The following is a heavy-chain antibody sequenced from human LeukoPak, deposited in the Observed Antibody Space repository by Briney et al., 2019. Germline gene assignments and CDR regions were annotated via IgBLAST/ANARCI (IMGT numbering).Heavy chain of an antibody. CDR3: AKGRGSTSTSCYNY. J-gene: IGHJ4*02. D-gene: IGHD2-2*02. CDR1: GFTFISYA. CDR2: ISGSGDST. Sequence: GSLRLSCAASGFTFISYAMSWVRQAPGKGLEGVSPISGSGDSTYYADSVKGRFTISRDNSKNTLYLQMNSLRAEDTAVYYCAKGRGSTSTSCYNYWGQGTLVTVSS. V-gene: IGHV3-23*01.